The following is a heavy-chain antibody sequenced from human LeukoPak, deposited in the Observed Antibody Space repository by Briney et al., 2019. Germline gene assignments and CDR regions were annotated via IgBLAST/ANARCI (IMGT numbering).Heavy chain of an antibody. CDR1: GYTFTGYY. J-gene: IGHJ5*02. CDR3: ARCPYYYDSSGYYYLSYNWFDL. CDR2: INPNSGGT. D-gene: IGHD3-22*01. Sequence: ASVKVSCKASGYTFTGYYMHWVRQAPGQGLEWMGWINPNSGGTNYAQKFQGRVTMTRDTSISTAYMELSRLRSDDTAVYYCARCPYYYDSSGYYYLSYNWFDLWGQGTLVTVSS. V-gene: IGHV1-2*02.